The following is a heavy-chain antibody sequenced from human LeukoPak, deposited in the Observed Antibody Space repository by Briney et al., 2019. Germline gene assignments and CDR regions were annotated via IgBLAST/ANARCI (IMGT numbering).Heavy chain of an antibody. J-gene: IGHJ6*03. Sequence: KSGGSLRLSCAASGFTFSSYRMNWVRQAPGKGLEWVSSISSSSSYIYCADSVKGRFTISRDNAKNSLYLQMNSLRAEDTAVYYCASLYSSSAYYYMDVWGKGTTVTVSS. CDR1: GFTFSSYR. V-gene: IGHV3-21*01. CDR2: ISSSSSYI. D-gene: IGHD6-6*01. CDR3: ASLYSSSAYYYMDV.